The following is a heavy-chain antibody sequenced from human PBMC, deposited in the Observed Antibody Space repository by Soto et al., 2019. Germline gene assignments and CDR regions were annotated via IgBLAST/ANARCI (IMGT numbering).Heavy chain of an antibody. CDR2: ISYDGSNK. CDR1: GFTFSSYG. Sequence: QVQLVESGGGVVQPGRSLRLSCAASGFTFSSYGMHWVRQAPGKGLEWVAVISYDGSNKYYADSVKGRFTISRDNSKNTLYLQMNSLRAEDTAVYYCGKDLCGGDCYAFDIWGQGTMVTVSS. J-gene: IGHJ3*02. CDR3: GKDLCGGDCYAFDI. D-gene: IGHD2-21*02. V-gene: IGHV3-30*18.